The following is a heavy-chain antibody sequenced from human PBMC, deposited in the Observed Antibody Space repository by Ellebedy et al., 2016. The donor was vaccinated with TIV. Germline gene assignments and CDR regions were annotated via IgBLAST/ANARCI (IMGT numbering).Heavy chain of an antibody. Sequence: MPSETLSLTCTVSGGSISSYYWSLIRQPPGKGLEWIGYIYYSGSTNYNPSLKSRVTISVDTSKNQFSLKLSSVTAADTAVYYCARGWVYQQLVHWFDPWGQGTLVTVSS. D-gene: IGHD6-13*01. J-gene: IGHJ5*02. CDR1: GGSISSYY. CDR3: ARGWVYQQLVHWFDP. CDR2: IYYSGST. V-gene: IGHV4-59*08.